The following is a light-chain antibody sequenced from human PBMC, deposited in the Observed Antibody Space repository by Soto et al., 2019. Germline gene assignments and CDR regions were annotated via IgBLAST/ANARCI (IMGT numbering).Light chain of an antibody. CDR3: QSYDSRNHVV. Sequence: NFMLTQPHSVSESPGKTVSISCTGSSGSIASNYVQWYQQRPGSAPTTVIYEDNHRPSGVPDRFSGSIDSSSNSASLTISGLKTEDEADYYCQSYDSRNHVVFGGGTKLTVL. J-gene: IGLJ2*01. V-gene: IGLV6-57*02. CDR2: EDN. CDR1: SGSIASNY.